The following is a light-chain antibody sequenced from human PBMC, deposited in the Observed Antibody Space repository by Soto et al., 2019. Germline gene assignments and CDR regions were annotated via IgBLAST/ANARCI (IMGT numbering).Light chain of an antibody. CDR2: ENS. V-gene: IGLV1-51*01. Sequence: QSVLTQPPSVSAPPGQSVTISCSGSSSNIGNNYVSWYQQLPGTAPKLIIYENSKRPSGIPDRFSGSKSGTSATLAITGLQTGDEADYYCGTWDSGLSAGGVFGGGTKLTVL. CDR1: SSNIGNNY. J-gene: IGLJ3*02. CDR3: GTWDSGLSAGGV.